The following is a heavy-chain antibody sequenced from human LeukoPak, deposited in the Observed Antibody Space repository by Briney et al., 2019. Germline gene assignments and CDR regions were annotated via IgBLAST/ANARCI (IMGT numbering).Heavy chain of an antibody. J-gene: IGHJ4*02. Sequence: GGSLRLSCAASGFTFSSYWMSWVRKAPGKGLEWVANIKEDGSEKFFVDSVKGRFTISRDNAKNSLYLQTNSLRAEDTAVYYCARQWGRSFDYWGQGTLVTVSS. D-gene: IGHD1-26*01. CDR1: GFTFSSYW. CDR2: IKEDGSEK. V-gene: IGHV3-7*04. CDR3: ARQWGRSFDY.